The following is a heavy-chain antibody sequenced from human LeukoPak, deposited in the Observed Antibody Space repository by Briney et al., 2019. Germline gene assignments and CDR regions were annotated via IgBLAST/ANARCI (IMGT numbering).Heavy chain of an antibody. V-gene: IGHV3-30*02. CDR1: GFTFSSYG. Sequence: GGSLRLSCAASGFTFSSYGMHWVRQAPGKGLEWVAFIRYDGSNKYYADSVKGRFTISRDNSKNTLYLQMNSLRAEDTAVYYCARVVVEMATIAPFDYWGQGTLVTVSS. CDR2: IRYDGSNK. D-gene: IGHD5-24*01. J-gene: IGHJ4*02. CDR3: ARVVVEMATIAPFDY.